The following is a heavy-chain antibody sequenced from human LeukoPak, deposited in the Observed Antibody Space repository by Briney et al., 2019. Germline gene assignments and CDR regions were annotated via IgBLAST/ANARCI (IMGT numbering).Heavy chain of an antibody. J-gene: IGHJ4*02. CDR1: GFTFSNYA. V-gene: IGHV3-23*01. Sequence: GGSLRLSCAASGFTFSNYAMSWVRQAPGKGLEWVSAISGSGTYTYYADSVKGRFTISRDNSRNTLHLQMNSLRAEDTAVYYCAKDSSSSGFSAACNFDYWGQGTLVTVSS. D-gene: IGHD6-19*01. CDR2: ISGSGTYT. CDR3: AKDSSSSGFSAACNFDY.